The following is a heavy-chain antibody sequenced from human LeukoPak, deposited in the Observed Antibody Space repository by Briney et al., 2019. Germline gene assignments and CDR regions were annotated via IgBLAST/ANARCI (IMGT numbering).Heavy chain of an antibody. CDR2: IKQDGSEK. J-gene: IGHJ5*02. CDR3: TGYSSGWYLPEDWFDP. CDR1: GFTFSSYW. D-gene: IGHD6-19*01. Sequence: PGGSLRLSCAASGFTFSSYWMSWVRQAPGKGLEWVANIKQDGSEKYYVDSVKGRFTISRDNAKNSLYLQMNSLRAEDTAVYYCTGYSSGWYLPEDWFDPWGQGTLVTVSS. V-gene: IGHV3-7*01.